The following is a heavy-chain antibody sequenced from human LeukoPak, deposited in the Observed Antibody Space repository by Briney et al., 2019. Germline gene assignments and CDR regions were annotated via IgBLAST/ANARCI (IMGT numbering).Heavy chain of an antibody. Sequence: GGSLRLSCAASGFTVSSNYMSGGRQAPGKGLEWVSVIYSGGSTYYADSVKGRFTNSRDNSKNTLYLQMNSLRAEDTALYYCAREVGYGGYDYFQHWGQGTLVTVSS. J-gene: IGHJ1*01. V-gene: IGHV3-66*01. D-gene: IGHD4-17*01. CDR1: GFTVSSNY. CDR3: AREVGYGGYDYFQH. CDR2: IYSGGST.